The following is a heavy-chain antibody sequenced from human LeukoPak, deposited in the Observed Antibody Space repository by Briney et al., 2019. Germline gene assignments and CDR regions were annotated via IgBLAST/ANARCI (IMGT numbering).Heavy chain of an antibody. D-gene: IGHD1-1*01. V-gene: IGHV3-7*01. J-gene: IGHJ4*02. Sequence: GGSLRLSCAASGFTFGRYWMSWVRQAPGKGLEWVANKRDDGSDKYYVDSVKGRFTISRDNAKNSLYLQMNSLRAEDTAVYYCARGQDWNHDYWGQGTLVTVSA. CDR2: KRDDGSDK. CDR1: GFTFGRYW. CDR3: ARGQDWNHDY.